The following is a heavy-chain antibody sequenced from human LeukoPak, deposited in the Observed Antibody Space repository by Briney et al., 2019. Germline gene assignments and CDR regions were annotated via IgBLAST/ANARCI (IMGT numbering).Heavy chain of an antibody. V-gene: IGHV4-39*07. D-gene: IGHD6-19*01. CDR1: GGSISSSSYY. CDR2: IYYSGST. CDR3: ARDSRNSSGWYQWFDP. Sequence: SETLSLTCTVSGGSISSSSYYWGWIRQPPGKGLEWIGSIYYSGSTYYNPSLKSRVTISVDTSKNQFSLKLSSVTAADTAVYYCARDSRNSSGWYQWFDPWGQGTLVTVSS. J-gene: IGHJ5*02.